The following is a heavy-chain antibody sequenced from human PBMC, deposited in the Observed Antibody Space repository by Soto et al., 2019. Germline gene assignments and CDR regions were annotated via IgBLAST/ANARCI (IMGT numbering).Heavy chain of an antibody. D-gene: IGHD2-21*01. CDR3: AKDREGTIADYFDH. J-gene: IGHJ4*02. Sequence: EVQLLESGGGLVQPGGSLRLSCAASGLTFSNYAMTWVRQAPGKGLEWVSAISGSGGTTYYAYSVKGRFTISRDNSKNTLYLQMHSLRAVDTAIYYCAKDREGTIADYFDHWGQGTLVTVSS. CDR2: ISGSGGTT. CDR1: GLTFSNYA. V-gene: IGHV3-23*01.